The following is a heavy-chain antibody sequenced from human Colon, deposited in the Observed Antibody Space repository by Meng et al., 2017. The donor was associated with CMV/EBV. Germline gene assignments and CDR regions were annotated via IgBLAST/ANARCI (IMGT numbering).Heavy chain of an antibody. CDR3: AKYCSSGACLDY. CDR1: GFTFSDYW. J-gene: IGHJ4*02. V-gene: IGHV3-74*03. Sequence: CAASGFTFSDYWMHWVRQGPGKGLVWVSRIKYDGRSTTYADSVKGRFTISRDNAQNTVYLQMNSLRAEDTAVYYCAKYCSSGACLDYWGQGTLVTVSS. D-gene: IGHD2-2*01. CDR2: IKYDGRST.